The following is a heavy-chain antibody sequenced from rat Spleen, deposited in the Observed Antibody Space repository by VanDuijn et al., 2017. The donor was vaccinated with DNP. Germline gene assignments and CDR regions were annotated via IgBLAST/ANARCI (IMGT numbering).Heavy chain of an antibody. D-gene: IGHD1-5*01. CDR2: INYSGST. CDR3: ARWYNYFDY. Sequence: EVQLQESGPGLVKPSQSLSLTCSVTGFSITGYYWAWIRKLPGNKMEWIGYINYSGSTGYNPSLRSRISITRDTSKNQFFLQLNSVTTEDTATYYCARWYNYFDYWGQGVMVTVSS. CDR1: GFSITGYY. V-gene: IGHV3-1*01. J-gene: IGHJ2*01.